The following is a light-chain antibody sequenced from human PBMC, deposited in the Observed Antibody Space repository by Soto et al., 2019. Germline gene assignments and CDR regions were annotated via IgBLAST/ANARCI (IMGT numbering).Light chain of an antibody. J-gene: IGKJ4*02. CDR1: QSVSSY. CDR2: DAS. Sequence: EIVLTQSPATLSLSPGERATLSCRASQSVSSYLAWYQQKPGQAPRLLIYDASNRATGTPARFSGSGSGTDFTLTISSLEPDDFAVYYCQQRSNWPPGFKCGGVTKVDIK. CDR3: QQRSNWPPGFK. V-gene: IGKV3-11*01.